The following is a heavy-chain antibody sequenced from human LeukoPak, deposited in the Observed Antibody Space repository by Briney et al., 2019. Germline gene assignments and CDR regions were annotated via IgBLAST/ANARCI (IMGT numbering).Heavy chain of an antibody. CDR2: IYTSGST. CDR3: ARGESGSPGIPFDY. J-gene: IGHJ4*02. CDR1: GYSISSSYY. V-gene: IGHV4-4*07. D-gene: IGHD3-3*01. Sequence: SETLSLTCTVSGYSISSSYYWSWIRQPAGKGLEWIGRIYTSGSTNYNPSLKSRVTMSVDTSKNQFSLKLSSVTAADTAVYYCARGESGSPGIPFDYWGQGTLVTVSS.